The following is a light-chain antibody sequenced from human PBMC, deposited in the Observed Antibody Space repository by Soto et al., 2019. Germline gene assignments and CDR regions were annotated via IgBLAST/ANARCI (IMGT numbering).Light chain of an antibody. CDR3: HQYYSTPWT. V-gene: IGKV4-1*01. CDR1: QSVLYSSNNKNY. CDR2: WAS. Sequence: DIVMTQSPDSLAVSLGERATINCKSSQSVLYSSNNKNYLAWYQQKPGQPPKPLIYWASSRESGVPDRFSCSGSGTDFTLTISSLQAEDVAVYSCHQYYSTPWTFGQGTKVEI. J-gene: IGKJ1*01.